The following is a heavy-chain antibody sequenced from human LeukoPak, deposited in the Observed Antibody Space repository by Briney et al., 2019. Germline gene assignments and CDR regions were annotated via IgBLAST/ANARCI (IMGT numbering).Heavy chain of an antibody. V-gene: IGHV1-69*06. D-gene: IGHD5-24*01. J-gene: IGHJ3*02. CDR1: GYTFTSYY. CDR2: IIPIFGTA. Sequence: ASVKVSCRASGYTFTSYYMHWVRQAPGQGLEWMGGIIPIFGTANYAQKFQGRVTITADKSTSTAYMELSSLRSEDTAVYYCARVLEMINAFDIWGQGTMVTVSS. CDR3: ARVLEMINAFDI.